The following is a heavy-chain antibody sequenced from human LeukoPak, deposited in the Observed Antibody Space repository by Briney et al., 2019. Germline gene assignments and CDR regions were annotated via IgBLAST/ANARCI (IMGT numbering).Heavy chain of an antibody. J-gene: IGHJ4*02. CDR2: FDPEDGET. CDR1: GYTLTELS. V-gene: IGHV1-24*01. CDR3: ATYNYYDSSGYYYFDY. Sequence: ASVKVSCKVSGYTLTELSMHWVRQAPGKGLEWMGGFDPEDGETIYAQKFQGRVTMTEDTSTDTAYMELSSLRSEDTAVYYCATYNYYDSSGYYYFDYWGQGTPVTVSS. D-gene: IGHD3-22*01.